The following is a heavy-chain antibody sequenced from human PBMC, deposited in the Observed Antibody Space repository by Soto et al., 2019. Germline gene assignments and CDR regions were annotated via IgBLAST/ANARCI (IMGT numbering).Heavy chain of an antibody. Sequence: SETLSLTCTVSGGSISSSSYYWGWIRQPPGKGLEWIGSIYYSGNTYYNPSLKSRVTISVDTSKNHFSLKLTSVTAADTAVYYCARHGWEGANIAYVSNYFDYWGQGTLVTVSS. J-gene: IGHJ4*02. CDR1: GGSISSSSYY. CDR3: ARHGWEGANIAYVSNYFDY. CDR2: IYYSGNT. V-gene: IGHV4-39*01. D-gene: IGHD1-26*01.